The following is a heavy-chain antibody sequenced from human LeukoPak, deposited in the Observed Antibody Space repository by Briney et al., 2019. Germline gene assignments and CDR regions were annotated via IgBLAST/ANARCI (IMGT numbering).Heavy chain of an antibody. Sequence: PSETLSLTCTVSGGSISSGGYYWGWIRQPPGKGLEWIGSIYHSGTTYYNPSLKCRISMSVDTSKNQFSLNLRSVTAADTAIYYCARDADDGADWGQGTLVTVSS. D-gene: IGHD3-16*01. CDR3: ARDADDGAD. CDR2: IYHSGTT. V-gene: IGHV4-39*07. CDR1: GGSISSGGYY. J-gene: IGHJ4*02.